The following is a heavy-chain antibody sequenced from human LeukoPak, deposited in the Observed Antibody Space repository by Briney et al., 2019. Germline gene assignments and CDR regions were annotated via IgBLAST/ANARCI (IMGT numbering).Heavy chain of an antibody. D-gene: IGHD2-2*01. CDR3: AKLTRGYCSSTACPNWFDP. CDR1: GFTFSSYA. V-gene: IGHV3-23*01. CDR2: ISDSGGTT. Sequence: TGGSLRLSRAASGFTFSSYAMSWVRHAPGEGLEWVSAISDSGGTTYYADSVKGRFTISRDNSKNTLYLQMNSLRGEDTAVYYCAKLTRGYCSSTACPNWFDPWGQGTLVTVSS. J-gene: IGHJ5*02.